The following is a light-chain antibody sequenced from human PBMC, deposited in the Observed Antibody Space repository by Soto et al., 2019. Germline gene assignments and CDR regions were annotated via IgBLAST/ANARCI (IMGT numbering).Light chain of an antibody. CDR1: QSISSY. V-gene: IGKV1-39*01. CDR2: TAS. Sequence: DIQMTQSPSSLSGSVGERVTMTCRACQSISSYLNWYQQKPGKAPKLLIYTASRLQSGVPSRFSGTESGTDFTLTISSLQPEDFATYYCQQSYSTPLTFGGGTKVDIK. CDR3: QQSYSTPLT. J-gene: IGKJ4*01.